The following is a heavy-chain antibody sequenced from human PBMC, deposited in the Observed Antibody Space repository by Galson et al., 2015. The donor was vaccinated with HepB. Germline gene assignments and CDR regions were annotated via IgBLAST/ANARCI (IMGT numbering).Heavy chain of an antibody. D-gene: IGHD2-15*01. CDR1: GFSFTRYA. Sequence: SLRLSCAASGFSFTRYAMTWVRQAPGKGLEWVSSITSSGGNSYYTDSVKGRFTVSRDNSKNTLLLQLNSLRTEDMAMYFCAKDGIMVANNPYHFHYWGQGTLVTVSS. CDR2: ITSSGGNS. CDR3: AKDGIMVANNPYHFHY. V-gene: IGHV3-23*01. J-gene: IGHJ4*02.